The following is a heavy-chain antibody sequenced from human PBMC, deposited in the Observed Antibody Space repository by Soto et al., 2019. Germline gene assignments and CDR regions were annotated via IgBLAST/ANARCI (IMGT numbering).Heavy chain of an antibody. CDR3: ARSQGSSTSLEIYYYYYYGMDV. Sequence: QVQLVQSGAEVKKPGSSVKVSCKASGGTFSSYAISWVRQAPGQGLEWMGGITPISDTTNYAQKFQGRVTITADESTSTAYVELSSLRSEDTAVYYCARSQGSSTSLEIYYYYYYGMDVWGQGTTVTVSS. V-gene: IGHV1-69*01. CDR2: ITPISDTT. J-gene: IGHJ6*02. CDR1: GGTFSSYA. D-gene: IGHD2-2*01.